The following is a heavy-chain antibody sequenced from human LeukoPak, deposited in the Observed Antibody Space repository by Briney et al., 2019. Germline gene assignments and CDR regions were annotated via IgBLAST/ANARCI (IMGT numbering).Heavy chain of an antibody. CDR3: ATGGSYFDFDY. CDR1: GGSISSYY. J-gene: IGHJ4*02. V-gene: IGHV4-59*01. Sequence: PSETLSLTCTVSGGSISSYYWSWIQQPPGKGLEWIGYIFYSGSTNYDPSLKSRVTISVDTSKNQFSLKLSSVTAADTAVYYCATGGSYFDFDYWGQGTLVTVSS. CDR2: IFYSGST. D-gene: IGHD1-26*01.